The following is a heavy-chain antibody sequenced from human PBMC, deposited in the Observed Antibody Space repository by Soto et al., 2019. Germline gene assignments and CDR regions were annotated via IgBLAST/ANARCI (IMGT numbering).Heavy chain of an antibody. CDR3: ARIRDYYYYGMDV. CDR2: IDWDDDK. Sequence: SGPTLVNPTQTLTLTCTFSGFSLRTSGMCVIWIRQPPGKALERLALIDWDDDKYYSTSLKTRLTISKDTSKNQVVLTMTNMEPVDTATYYCARIRDYYYYGMDVGGQGTTVTVSS. CDR1: GFSLRTSGMC. V-gene: IGHV2-70*01. J-gene: IGHJ6*02.